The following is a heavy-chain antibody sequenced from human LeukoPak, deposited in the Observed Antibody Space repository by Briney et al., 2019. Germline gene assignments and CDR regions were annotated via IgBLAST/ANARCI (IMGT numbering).Heavy chain of an antibody. CDR3: ARVGSRYCSGANCYDGF. V-gene: IGHV3-30-3*01. CDR1: GFAFSSLA. CDR2: ISYDGNNQ. Sequence: HPGTSLRLSCAVSGFAFSSLATHWVRQAPGKGLEWVAFISYDGNNQYYADSVKGRFTISRDNSKNTLYLQMNNLRAEDTAIYYCARVGSRYCSGANCYDGFWGQGTLVSVSS. D-gene: IGHD2-15*01. J-gene: IGHJ4*02.